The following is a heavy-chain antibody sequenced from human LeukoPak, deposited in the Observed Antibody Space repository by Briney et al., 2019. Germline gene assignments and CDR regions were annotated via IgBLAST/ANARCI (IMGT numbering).Heavy chain of an antibody. CDR2: INHSGST. CDR1: GGSFSGYY. V-gene: IGHV4-34*01. CDR3: ARVRQVSQEYYFDY. J-gene: IGHJ4*02. Sequence: PSETLSLTCAVYGGSFSGYYWSWIRQPPGKGLEWIGEINHSGSTNYNPSLKSRATISVDTSKNQFSLKLSSVTAADTAVYYCARVRQVSQEYYFDYWGQGTLVTVSS.